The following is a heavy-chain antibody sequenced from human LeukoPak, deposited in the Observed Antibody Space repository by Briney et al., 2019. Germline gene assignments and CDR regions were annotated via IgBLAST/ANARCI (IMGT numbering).Heavy chain of an antibody. CDR2: ISGSGDSA. D-gene: IGHD5-18*01. Sequence: PGGSLRLSCAASGFTFSSYAMSWVRQAPGKGLEWVSTISGSGDSAYYADSVKGRFTISRDNSKNTLYLQMNSLRAEDTAVYYCAKERGTAMVRSYYMDIWGKGTTVTVSS. J-gene: IGHJ6*03. CDR1: GFTFSSYA. V-gene: IGHV3-23*01. CDR3: AKERGTAMVRSYYMDI.